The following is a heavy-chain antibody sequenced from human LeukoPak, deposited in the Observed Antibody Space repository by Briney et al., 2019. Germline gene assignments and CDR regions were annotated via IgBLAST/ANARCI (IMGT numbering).Heavy chain of an antibody. CDR1: GFTFDDYG. Sequence: GGSLRLSCSASGFTFDDYGMSWVRQVPGKGLEWVSGINWNGDSTSHADSVKGRFTISRDNAKNSLHLQMNSLRAEDTAFYCCARVVGGNYYGGLDYWGQGALVTVSS. CDR2: INWNGDST. D-gene: IGHD1-26*01. V-gene: IGHV3-20*04. J-gene: IGHJ4*02. CDR3: ARVVGGNYYGGLDY.